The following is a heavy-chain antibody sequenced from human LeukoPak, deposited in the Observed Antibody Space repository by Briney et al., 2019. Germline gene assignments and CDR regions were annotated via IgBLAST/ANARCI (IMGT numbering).Heavy chain of an antibody. V-gene: IGHV3-15*01. CDR2: IKAKTDGGTV. CDR3: ATGSASYYGIDY. CDR1: GFIFSNAW. D-gene: IGHD1-26*01. Sequence: KPGGSLRLSCAASGFIFSNAWMSWVRQAPGKGLEWVGRIKAKTDGGTVNYAAPVKGRFTISRDDSKDTLYLQMNSLKFEDSAVYYCATGSASYYGIDYWGQGTLVTVSS. J-gene: IGHJ4*02.